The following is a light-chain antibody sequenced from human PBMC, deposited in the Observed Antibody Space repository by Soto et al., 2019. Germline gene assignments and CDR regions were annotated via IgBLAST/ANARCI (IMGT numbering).Light chain of an antibody. J-gene: IGKJ5*01. CDR2: DAS. Sequence: DIQMTQSPSSLSASVGDRVTITCQASQDISNYLNWYQQKPGKAPKLLIYDASNLETGVPSRFSGSGSGTDLTFTIRSLQPEDIATYYCQQYDNLPITFGQGTRLEIK. CDR1: QDISNY. CDR3: QQYDNLPIT. V-gene: IGKV1-33*01.